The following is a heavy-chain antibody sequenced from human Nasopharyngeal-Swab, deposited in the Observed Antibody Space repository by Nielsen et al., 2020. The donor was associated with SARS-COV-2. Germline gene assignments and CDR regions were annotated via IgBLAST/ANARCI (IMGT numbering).Heavy chain of an antibody. D-gene: IGHD5-18*01. J-gene: IGHJ4*02. CDR2: ISPSSSDT. CDR3: ARDGYLAR. Sequence: GESLKISCAASGFTFSDHYMTWIRQAPGKGLEWVLYISPSSSDTNYADSVKGRFTISRDNAKNSLYLQMNSLRAEDTALYYCARDGYLARWGQGTLVTVSS. V-gene: IGHV3-11*06. CDR1: GFTFSDHY.